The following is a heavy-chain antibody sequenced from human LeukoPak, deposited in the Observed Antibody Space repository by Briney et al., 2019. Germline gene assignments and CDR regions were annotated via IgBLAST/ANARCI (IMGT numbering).Heavy chain of an antibody. J-gene: IGHJ4*02. CDR2: IYYSGST. V-gene: IGHV4-59*12. CDR3: ARGSAAGNDY. Sequence: SETLSLTCTVSGGSISSYYWSWIRQPPGKGLEWIGYIYYSGSTNYNPSLKSRVTISVDTSKNQFSLQLNSVTPEDTAVYYCARGSAAGNDYWGQGTLVTVSS. CDR1: GGSISSYY. D-gene: IGHD6-13*01.